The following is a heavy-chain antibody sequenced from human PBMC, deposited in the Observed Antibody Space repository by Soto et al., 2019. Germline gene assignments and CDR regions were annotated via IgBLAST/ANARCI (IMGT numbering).Heavy chain of an antibody. CDR1: GFTFSSYA. J-gene: IGHJ6*02. Sequence: GGSLRLSCAASGFTFSSYAMSWVRQAPGKGLEWVSAISGSGGSTYYADSVKGRFTISRDNSKNTLYLQMNSLRAEDTAVYYCAKDSRDVVVVAATPSGMDVWGHGTTVTVSS. CDR3: AKDSRDVVVVAATPSGMDV. D-gene: IGHD2-15*01. V-gene: IGHV3-23*01. CDR2: ISGSGGST.